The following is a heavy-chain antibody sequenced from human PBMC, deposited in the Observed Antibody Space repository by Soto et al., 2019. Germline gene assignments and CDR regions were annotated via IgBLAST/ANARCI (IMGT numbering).Heavy chain of an antibody. CDR3: ARGSTDYYYDTTGYHGSGYYYYGMDV. D-gene: IGHD3-22*01. CDR2: VYHSGST. J-gene: IGHJ6*02. V-gene: IGHV4-30-2*01. Sequence: PSETLSLTCAVSGGSFSSDGFSWSWIRQPPGKGLEWIGYVYHSGSTYYNPSLKSRVTISLDRSKNQFSLRLSSVTAADTAVYYCARGSTDYYYDTTGYHGSGYYYYGMDVWGQGTTVTVS. CDR1: GGSFSSDGFS.